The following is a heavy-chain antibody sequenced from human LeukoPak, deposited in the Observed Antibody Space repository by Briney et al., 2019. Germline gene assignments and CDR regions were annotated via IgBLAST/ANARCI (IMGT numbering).Heavy chain of an antibody. J-gene: IGHJ4*02. V-gene: IGHV3-33*01. CDR3: ARGTTVTSPFDY. CDR1: GFTFSNYD. CDR2: IWYDGSNK. D-gene: IGHD4-17*01. Sequence: GGSLRLSCAASGFTFSNYDMHWVRQAPGKGLEWVAVIWYDGSNKYYADSVKGRFTISRDNSKNTLYLQVNSLRAEDTAVYYCARGTTVTSPFDYWGQGTLVTVSS.